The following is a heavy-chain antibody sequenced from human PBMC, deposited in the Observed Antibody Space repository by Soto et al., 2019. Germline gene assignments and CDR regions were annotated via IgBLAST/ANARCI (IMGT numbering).Heavy chain of an antibody. CDR2: MYHSGST. CDR1: GGSISSGGYS. D-gene: IGHD2-2*01. CDR3: ARVPDR. V-gene: IGHV4-30-2*01. Sequence: SETLSLTCAVSGGSISSGGYSWSWIRQPPGKGLEWIGSMYHSGSTYYNPSLKSRVTISVDRSKNQFSLKLSSVTAADTAVYYCARVPDRWGQGTLVTVSS. J-gene: IGHJ5*02.